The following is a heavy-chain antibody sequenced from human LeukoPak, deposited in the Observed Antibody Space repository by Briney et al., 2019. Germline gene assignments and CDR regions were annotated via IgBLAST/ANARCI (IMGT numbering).Heavy chain of an antibody. V-gene: IGHV1-69*13. CDR3: ARGYCSSTSCYTVNSYYYGMDV. CDR2: IIPIFGTA. CDR1: GGTFSSYA. J-gene: IGHJ6*02. Sequence: GASVTVSCKASGGTFSSYAISWVRQAPGQGLEWMGGIIPIFGTANYAQKFQGRVTITADESTSTAYMELSSLRSEDTAVYYCARGYCSSTSCYTVNSYYYGMDVWGQGTTVTVSS. D-gene: IGHD2-2*02.